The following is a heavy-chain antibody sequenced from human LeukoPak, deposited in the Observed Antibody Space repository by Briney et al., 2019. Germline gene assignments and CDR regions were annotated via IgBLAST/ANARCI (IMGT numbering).Heavy chain of an antibody. CDR3: APGIIRGSGSYYDY. D-gene: IGHD3-10*01. CDR2: ISVTGSST. CDR1: GYSISSGYY. J-gene: IGHJ4*02. Sequence: PSETLSLTCAVSGYSISSGYYWGWIRQPPGKGLEWVSAISVTGSSTYYADSVKGRFTISRDNSKNTVYLQMTSLRAEDTAIYYCAPGIIRGSGSYYDYWGQGTLVTVSS. V-gene: IGHV3-23*01.